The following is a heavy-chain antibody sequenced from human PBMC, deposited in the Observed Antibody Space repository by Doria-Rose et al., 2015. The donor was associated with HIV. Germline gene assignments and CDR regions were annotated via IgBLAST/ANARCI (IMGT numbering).Heavy chain of an antibody. CDR3: ARIKSSRWYHKYYFDF. J-gene: IGHJ4*02. CDR2: IFSDDER. CDR1: GVSLSSPGMG. D-gene: IGHD6-13*01. V-gene: IGHV2-26*01. Sequence: ESGPVLVKPTETPTLTCTVSGVSLSSPGMGVSWIRQPPGKALEWLANIFSDDERSYKTSLKSRLTISRGTSKSQVVLTMTDMDPVDTDTYYCARIKSSRWYHKYYFDFWGQGTLVIVSA.